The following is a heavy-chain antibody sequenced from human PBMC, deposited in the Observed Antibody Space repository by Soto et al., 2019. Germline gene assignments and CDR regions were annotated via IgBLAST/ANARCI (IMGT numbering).Heavy chain of an antibody. D-gene: IGHD3-22*01. CDR2: INHSGGT. Sequence: PSETLSLTCAVYGGSFSAYYWSWIRQPPGKGLEWIGEINHSGGTSYNPSLKSRVTISVDTSKSQVSLKLTSVTAAERAVYYCARGRVDTVDSIGFYEYWGQGTPVTVSS. CDR1: GGSFSAYY. V-gene: IGHV4-34*01. J-gene: IGHJ4*02. CDR3: ARGRVDTVDSIGFYEY.